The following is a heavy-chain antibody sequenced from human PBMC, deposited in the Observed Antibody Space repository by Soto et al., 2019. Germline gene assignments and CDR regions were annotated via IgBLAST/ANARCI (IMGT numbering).Heavy chain of an antibody. Sequence: QVQLVQSGAEVKKPGSSVKVSCKASGGTFSSYAISWVRQAPGQGLEWMGGIIPIFGTANYAQKFQGRVTITADESTSTAYMELSSLRSEDTAVYYCARDFRITFGGVRIPDAFDIWGQGTMVTVSS. CDR3: ARDFRITFGGVRIPDAFDI. CDR1: GGTFSSYA. V-gene: IGHV1-69*12. D-gene: IGHD3-16*01. CDR2: IIPIFGTA. J-gene: IGHJ3*02.